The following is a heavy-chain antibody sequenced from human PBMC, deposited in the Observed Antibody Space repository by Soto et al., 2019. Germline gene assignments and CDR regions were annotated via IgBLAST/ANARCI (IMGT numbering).Heavy chain of an antibody. V-gene: IGHV1-8*01. Sequence: QVQLVQSGAEVGKPGASVKVSCKASGYTFTSYDINWVRQASGQGLEWMGWMNPTSGNTGSAQRFQGRLTMTRNTSINTAYMELTSLTSEDAAVYFCARVHTVTTYLDVWGRGTLVAVSS. CDR3: ARVHTVTTYLDV. CDR1: GYTFTSYD. CDR2: MNPTSGNT. D-gene: IGHD4-17*01. J-gene: IGHJ2*01.